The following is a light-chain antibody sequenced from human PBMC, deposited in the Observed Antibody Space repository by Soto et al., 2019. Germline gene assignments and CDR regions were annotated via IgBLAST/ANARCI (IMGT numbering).Light chain of an antibody. J-gene: IGKJ1*01. V-gene: IGKV3-20*01. CDR3: QHYDSSLWT. Sequence: EIVLTQSPGTLSLSPGERATLSCRASQSVSSTFLAWYQQKVGQAPRLLIYGASSRATGIPDRFTGSGSGTDFTLTISRLEPEDFAVYYCQHYDSSLWTFGQGTKVEIK. CDR2: GAS. CDR1: QSVSSTF.